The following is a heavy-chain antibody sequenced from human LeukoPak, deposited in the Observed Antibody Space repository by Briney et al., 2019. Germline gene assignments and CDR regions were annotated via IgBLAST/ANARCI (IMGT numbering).Heavy chain of an antibody. Sequence: GGSLRLSCAASGFTFSSYGMHWVRQAPGKGLEWVAFIRYDGSNKYYANSVKGRFTISRDNSRDTLYLQMNSLRPEDTAVYYCAKGLKYTGYDTAFDYWGQGTLVTVSS. CDR2: IRYDGSNK. CDR3: AKGLKYTGYDTAFDY. V-gene: IGHV3-30*02. D-gene: IGHD5-12*01. J-gene: IGHJ4*02. CDR1: GFTFSSYG.